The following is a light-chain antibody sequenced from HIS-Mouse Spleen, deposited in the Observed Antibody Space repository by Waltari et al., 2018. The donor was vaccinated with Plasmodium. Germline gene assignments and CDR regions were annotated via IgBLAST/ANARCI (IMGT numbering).Light chain of an antibody. CDR3: QVWDSSSDHPV. CDR2: DDS. J-gene: IGLJ3*02. CDR1: TLARKS. V-gene: IGLV3-21*02. Sequence: SYVLTQPPSVSVAPGQPATIPCGGNTLARKSLQWYHQQPGQAPVLVVNDDSVRPPGIPERFSGSNAGNTATLTISRVEAGDEADDYCQVWDSSSDHPVFGGGTKLTVL.